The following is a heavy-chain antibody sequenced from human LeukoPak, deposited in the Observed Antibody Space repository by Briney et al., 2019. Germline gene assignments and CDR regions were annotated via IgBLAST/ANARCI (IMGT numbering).Heavy chain of an antibody. J-gene: IGHJ4*02. CDR1: GYTLTELS. CDR3: ATLRLYDSSGYYYDY. CDR2: FDPEDGET. V-gene: IGHV1-24*01. Sequence: ASVTVSFKVSGYTLTELSMHWVRQAPGKGLEWMGGFDPEDGETIYAQKFQGRVTITEDTSTDTAYMELSSLRSEDTAVYYCATLRLYDSSGYYYDYWGQGTLVTVSS. D-gene: IGHD3-22*01.